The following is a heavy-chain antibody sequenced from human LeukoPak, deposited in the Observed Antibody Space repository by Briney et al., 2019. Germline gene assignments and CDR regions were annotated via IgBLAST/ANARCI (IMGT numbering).Heavy chain of an antibody. D-gene: IGHD2-2*01. Sequence: KPSETLSLTCTVSGGSISSGRYYWSWIRQPAGKELEWIGRIETSGNTNYNPSLNSRVTISVDTSKNQFSLKLSSVTAADTAVYYCARYHVLNRGVNWFDPWGQGILVTVSS. CDR3: ARYHVLNRGVNWFDP. CDR1: GGSISSGRYY. CDR2: IETSGNT. V-gene: IGHV4-61*02. J-gene: IGHJ5*02.